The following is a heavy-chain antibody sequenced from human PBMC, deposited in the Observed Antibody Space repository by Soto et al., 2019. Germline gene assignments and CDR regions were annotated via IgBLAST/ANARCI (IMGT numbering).Heavy chain of an antibody. J-gene: IGHJ6*04. D-gene: IGHD2-15*01. CDR1: GGSVSSGGFY. CDR2: VYYGGIT. V-gene: IGHV4-61*08. CDR3: ARKTARCELNV. Sequence: QVELKESGPGLLKPSETLSLTCTVSGGSVSSGGFYYHWIRQPPGKDLEWIGSVYYGGITNYSPSLMSRLTISVATSTYRISLNLASVTSVDTAVYYCARKTARCELNVWDDGTTVTVTS.